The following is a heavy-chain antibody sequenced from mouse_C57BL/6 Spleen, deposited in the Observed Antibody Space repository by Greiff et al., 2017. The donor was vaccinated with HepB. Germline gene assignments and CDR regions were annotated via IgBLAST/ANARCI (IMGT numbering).Heavy chain of an antibody. J-gene: IGHJ2*01. CDR3: ARIKKIVATYFDY. V-gene: IGHV1S81*02. Sequence: QVQLQQPGAELVKAGASVKMSCKASGYTFTSYWMHWVKQRLGQGLAWFAETNPTNGRTYYNEKFKSKATLTVDKSSSTAYILLSGPTFEDSAVYYCARIKKIVATYFDYWGQGTTLTVSS. CDR1: GYTFTSYW. CDR2: TNPTNGRT. D-gene: IGHD1-1*01.